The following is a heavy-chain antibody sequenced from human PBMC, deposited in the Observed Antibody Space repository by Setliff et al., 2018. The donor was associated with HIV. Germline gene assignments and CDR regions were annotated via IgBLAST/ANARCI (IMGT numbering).Heavy chain of an antibody. D-gene: IGHD5-12*01. CDR2: MYHSGTA. CDR1: GYSISSGYY. Sequence: SETLSLTCTVSGYSISSGYYWGWIRQPPGKGLEWIGSMYHSGTAFHNPSLKSRVSMSVDTSKNQFSLNLTSVTAADTAVYYCARESRSMHVAHWGQGTLVTVSS. J-gene: IGHJ4*02. V-gene: IGHV4-38-2*02. CDR3: ARESRSMHVAH.